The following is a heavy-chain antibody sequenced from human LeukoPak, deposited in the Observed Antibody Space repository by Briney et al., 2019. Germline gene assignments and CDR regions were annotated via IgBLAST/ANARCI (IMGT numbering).Heavy chain of an antibody. CDR1: GYTFTAHY. CDR3: ARGLGLTGTTRGYLDY. J-gene: IGHJ4*02. D-gene: IGHD1-20*01. V-gene: IGHV1-2*02. CDR2: INPNSGAT. Sequence: GASVKVSCKASGYTFTAHYMHWVRQAPGQGLEWMGWINPNSGATEYTQKFQGRVTMTRDTSSSTPYMELSRLTSDDTAVYYRARGLGLTGTTRGYLDYWGQGTLVTVSS.